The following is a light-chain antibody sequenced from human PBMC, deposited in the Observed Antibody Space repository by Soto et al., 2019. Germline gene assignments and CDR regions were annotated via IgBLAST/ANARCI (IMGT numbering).Light chain of an antibody. CDR3: QSYASSLSGSVV. Sequence: QPVLTQPPSVSGAPGQRVTISCTGSSSNIGAGYDVHWYQQLPGTAPKLLIYGNSNRPSGVPDRFSGSKSGTSASLAITGLQAEDEADSYCQSYASSLSGSVVFGGGTKLTVL. CDR1: SSNIGAGYD. CDR2: GNS. V-gene: IGLV1-40*01. J-gene: IGLJ2*01.